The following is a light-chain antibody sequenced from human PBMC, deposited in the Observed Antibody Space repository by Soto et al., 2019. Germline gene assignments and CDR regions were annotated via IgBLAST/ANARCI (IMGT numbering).Light chain of an antibody. J-gene: IGKJ5*01. V-gene: IGKV4-1*01. CDR3: QQYYSTLMT. CDR2: WAS. Sequence: DIALTQSPDSLALSLGERATMNCKSSQSVLYSSYNKSYLAWYQVKPGRPPKLLFSWASTRESGVPDRFSGSGSGTDFTLTISSLQAEDVAVYYCQQYYSTLMTFGQGKRLEIK. CDR1: QSVLYSSYNKSY.